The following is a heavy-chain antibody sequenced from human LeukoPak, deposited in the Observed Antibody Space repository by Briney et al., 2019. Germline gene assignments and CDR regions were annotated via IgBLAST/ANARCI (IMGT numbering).Heavy chain of an antibody. CDR1: GFTFQNYG. CDR3: SKGRTNDYGEPYTFDI. Sequence: GGSLRLSCAASGFTFQNYGMHWVRQVPGKGLELVAVIWNDGRNEHYADSVKGRFTISRGNSKNTLYLQMNSLRAEDTAVYYCSKGRTNDYGEPYTFDIWGQGTMVIVSS. V-gene: IGHV3-33*03. D-gene: IGHD4/OR15-4a*01. J-gene: IGHJ3*02. CDR2: IWNDGRNE.